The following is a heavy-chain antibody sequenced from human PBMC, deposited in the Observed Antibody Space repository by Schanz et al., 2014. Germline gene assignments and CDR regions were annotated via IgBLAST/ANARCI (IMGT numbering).Heavy chain of an antibody. CDR2: IKQDGSER. CDR1: GFTFSSYG. D-gene: IGHD3-10*01. J-gene: IGHJ4*02. Sequence: VQLVESGGGVVQPGGSLRLSCAASGFTFSSYGMHWVRQAPGKGLEWVANIKQDGSERYYVDSVKGRFTISRDNARTSLYLQMNSLRAEDTAVYFCARGGAGSVLFFFDYWGQGTLVTVSS. CDR3: ARGGAGSVLFFFDY. V-gene: IGHV3-7*04.